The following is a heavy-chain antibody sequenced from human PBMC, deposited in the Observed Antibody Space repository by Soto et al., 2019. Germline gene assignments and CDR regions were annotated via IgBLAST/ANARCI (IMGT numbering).Heavy chain of an antibody. CDR3: ARVPLNTIFGVVIMGWFDP. CDR2: IIPIFGTA. V-gene: IGHV1-69*12. D-gene: IGHD3-3*01. Sequence: QVQLVQSGAEVKKPGSSVKVSCKASGGTFSSYAISWVRQAPGQGLEWMGGIIPIFGTANYAQKFQGRVTITADESTSTAYMELSSLRSEDTAVYYCARVPLNTIFGVVIMGWFDPWGQGTLVTVSS. CDR1: GGTFSSYA. J-gene: IGHJ5*02.